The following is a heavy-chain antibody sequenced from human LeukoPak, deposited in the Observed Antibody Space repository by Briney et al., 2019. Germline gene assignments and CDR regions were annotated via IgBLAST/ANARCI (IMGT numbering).Heavy chain of an antibody. CDR2: IIPNSGAT. CDR3: ARGLTSGWSLYYYYYYMDV. V-gene: IGHV1-2*02. Sequence: ASVKVSCKASGYTFTDYYMHWVRQAPGQGLEWMGWIIPNSGATNYAQKFQGRVTMTRDTSISTAYMELSRLRSEDTAVYYCARGLTSGWSLYYYYYYMDVWGKGTTVTVSS. D-gene: IGHD6-19*01. CDR1: GYTFTDYY. J-gene: IGHJ6*03.